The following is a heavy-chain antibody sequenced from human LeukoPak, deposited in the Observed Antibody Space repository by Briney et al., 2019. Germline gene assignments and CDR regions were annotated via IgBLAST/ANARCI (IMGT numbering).Heavy chain of an antibody. CDR2: IDPSDSYT. D-gene: IGHD3-10*01. CDR3: ARQVTMVRGVIGFDP. CDR1: GYSFTSYW. V-gene: IGHV5-10-1*01. Sequence: GESLRISCKGSGYSFTSYWISWVRQMPGKGLEWMGRIDPSDSYTNHSPSFQGHVTISADKSISTAYLQWSSLKASDTAMYYCARQVTMVRGVIGFDPWGQGTLVTVSS. J-gene: IGHJ5*02.